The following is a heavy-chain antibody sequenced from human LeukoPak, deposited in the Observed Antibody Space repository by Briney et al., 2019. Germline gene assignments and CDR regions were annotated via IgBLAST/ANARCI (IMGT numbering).Heavy chain of an antibody. Sequence: ASVKVSCKASGYTFTGYYMHWVRQAPGQGLEWMGWINPNSGGTNYAQKFQGRVTLTRDMSTSTDYLELSSLRSEDTAVYYCASRGSGSYYNHWGQGTLVTVSS. J-gene: IGHJ5*02. V-gene: IGHV1-2*02. CDR2: INPNSGGT. CDR3: ASRGSGSYYNH. D-gene: IGHD3-10*01. CDR1: GYTFTGYY.